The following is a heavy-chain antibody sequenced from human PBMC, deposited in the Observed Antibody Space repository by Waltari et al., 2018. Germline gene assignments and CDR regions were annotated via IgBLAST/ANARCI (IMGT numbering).Heavy chain of an antibody. CDR2: IYHSGST. J-gene: IGHJ4*02. CDR3: ARVSSPYYFDY. CDR1: GYSISSGYY. D-gene: IGHD6-6*01. Sequence: QVQLQESGPGLVKPSETLSLTCAVSGYSISSGYYWGWIRQPPGKGLEWIGSIYHSGSTYYNPSLKSRVTLSVDTSKNQFSLKLSSVTAADTAVYYCARVSSPYYFDYWGQGTLVTVSS. V-gene: IGHV4-38-2*01.